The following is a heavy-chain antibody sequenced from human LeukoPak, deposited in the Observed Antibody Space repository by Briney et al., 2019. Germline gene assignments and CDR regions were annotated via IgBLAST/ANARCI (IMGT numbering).Heavy chain of an antibody. CDR1: GGSFSGYY. J-gene: IGHJ6*02. CDR3: ARGPRVTRTYYYYYGMDV. D-gene: IGHD2-21*02. CDR2: INHSGST. V-gene: IGHV4-34*01. Sequence: SETLSLTCAVYGGSFSGYYWSWIRQPPGKGLEWIGEINHSGSTNYNPSLKSRVTISVDTSKNQFSLKLSSVTAADTAVYYCARGPRVTRTYYYYYGMDVWGQGTTVTVSS.